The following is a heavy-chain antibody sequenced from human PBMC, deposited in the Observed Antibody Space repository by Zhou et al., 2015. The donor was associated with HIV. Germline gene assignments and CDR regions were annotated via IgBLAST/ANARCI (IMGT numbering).Heavy chain of an antibody. J-gene: IGHJ4*02. Sequence: QVQLVQSGAEVKKPGASVKVSCKASGYTFTSYGISWVRQAPGQGLEWMGWISAYNGNTNYAQKLQGRVTMTTDTSTSTAYMELRSLRSDDTAVYYCARGSTFPSLYSGSYSYGAEQYWGQGTLVTVSS. CDR1: GYTFTSYG. CDR3: ARGSTFPSLYSGSYSYGAEQY. CDR2: ISAYNGNT. D-gene: IGHD1-26*01. V-gene: IGHV1-18*01.